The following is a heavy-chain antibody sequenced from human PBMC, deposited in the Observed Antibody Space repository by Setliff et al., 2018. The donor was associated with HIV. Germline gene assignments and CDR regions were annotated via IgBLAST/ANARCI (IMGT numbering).Heavy chain of an antibody. CDR1: GFSISSDGFY. V-gene: IGHV4-31*03. D-gene: IGHD7-27*01. J-gene: IGHJ3*01. Sequence: ASETLSLTSTLSGFSISSDGFYWNWIRQRPGKGLEWIGYIFGSGITYYNPSLKSRLRISIGTSANQFSVELSSVTAADTALYFCARVPNWGEAPFAFDVWGLGTMVTVSS. CDR2: IFGSGIT. CDR3: ARVPNWGEAPFAFDV.